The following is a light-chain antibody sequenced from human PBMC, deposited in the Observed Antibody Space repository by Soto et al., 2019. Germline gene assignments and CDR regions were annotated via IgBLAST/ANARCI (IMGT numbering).Light chain of an antibody. CDR3: QQYHDSPPLT. Sequence: EIVMTQSPATLSVSPGEGATLSCRASQSISSNLAWYPQKPGHAPRLVIFDASTRATGIPDRFSGRGSGTDFTLTISRLQSEDSAVYFCQQYHDSPPLTFGGGTKVEIQ. CDR2: DAS. J-gene: IGKJ4*01. CDR1: QSISSN. V-gene: IGKV3-15*01.